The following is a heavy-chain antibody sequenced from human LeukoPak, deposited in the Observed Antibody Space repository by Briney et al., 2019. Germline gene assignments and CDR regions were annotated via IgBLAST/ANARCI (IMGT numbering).Heavy chain of an antibody. J-gene: IGHJ6*02. Sequence: PGGSLRLSCAASGFTFSSYAMHWVRQAPGKGLEYVSAISSNGGSTYYANSVKGRFTISRDNAKNTLYLQMNTLGVEDTAVYYCTRDLMDYDVSTGLHHYYMDVWGQGTTVTVSS. D-gene: IGHD3-9*01. CDR2: ISSNGGST. CDR3: TRDLMDYDVSTGLHHYYMDV. CDR1: GFTFSSYA. V-gene: IGHV3-64*01.